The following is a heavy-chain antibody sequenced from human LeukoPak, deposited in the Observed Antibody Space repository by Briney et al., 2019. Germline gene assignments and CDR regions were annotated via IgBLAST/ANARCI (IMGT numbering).Heavy chain of an antibody. CDR1: GFTFSSYA. D-gene: IGHD1-26*01. CDR2: IWYDGSNK. V-gene: IGHV3-33*08. Sequence: QPGGSLRLSCAASGFTFSSYAMSWVRQAPGKGLEWVAVIWYDGSNKYYADSVKGRFTISRDNSKNTLYLQMNSLRAEDTAVYYCAREQQVQWEPLHWWFDPWGQGTLVTVSS. J-gene: IGHJ5*02. CDR3: AREQQVQWEPLHWWFDP.